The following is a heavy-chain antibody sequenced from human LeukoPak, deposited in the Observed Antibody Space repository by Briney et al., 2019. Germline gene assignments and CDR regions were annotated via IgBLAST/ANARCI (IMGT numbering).Heavy chain of an antibody. Sequence: SETLSLTCTVSGGSISSSGFYWGWIRQPPGKGLEWIGTIYYSGGTYYNPSLKSRVTISVDTSKNQFSLRLSFVTAADTAVYFCARAYFSSSSCYFDYWGQGTLVTVSS. D-gene: IGHD2-15*01. CDR2: IYYSGGT. V-gene: IGHV4-39*01. CDR3: ARAYFSSSSCYFDY. J-gene: IGHJ4*02. CDR1: GGSISSSGFY.